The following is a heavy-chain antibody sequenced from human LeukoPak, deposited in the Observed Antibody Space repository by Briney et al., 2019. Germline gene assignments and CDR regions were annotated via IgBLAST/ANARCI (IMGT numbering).Heavy chain of an antibody. Sequence: SVKVSCKASGGTFSSYAISWVRQAPGQGLEWMGRIIPILGIANYAQKFQGRVTITADKSTSTAYMELSSLRSEDTAVYYCARGVGASMVRGVKPGYFDYWGQGTLVTVSS. D-gene: IGHD3-10*01. J-gene: IGHJ4*02. CDR2: IIPILGIA. V-gene: IGHV1-69*04. CDR3: ARGVGASMVRGVKPGYFDY. CDR1: GGTFSSYA.